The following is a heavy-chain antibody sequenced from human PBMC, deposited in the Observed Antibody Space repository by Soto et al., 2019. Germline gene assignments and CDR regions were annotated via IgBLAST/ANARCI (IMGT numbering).Heavy chain of an antibody. CDR1: GGSISSGGYY. Sequence: QVQLQESGPGLVKPSQTLSLTCTVSGGSISSGGYYWSWIRQHPGKGLEWIGYIYYSGSTYYNPSLKSRVTISVDTSKTQFSLKLSSVTAADTAVYYCAGGGSGSVGGSDRVHWFDPWGQGTLVTVSS. D-gene: IGHD3-10*01. CDR2: IYYSGST. V-gene: IGHV4-31*03. CDR3: AGGGSGSVGGSDRVHWFDP. J-gene: IGHJ5*02.